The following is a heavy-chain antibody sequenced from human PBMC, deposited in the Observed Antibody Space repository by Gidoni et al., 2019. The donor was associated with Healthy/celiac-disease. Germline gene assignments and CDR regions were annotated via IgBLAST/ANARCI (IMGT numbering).Heavy chain of an antibody. CDR1: GGTFSSYA. J-gene: IGHJ6*02. Sequence: QVQLVQSGAEVKKPGSSVKVSCKASGGTFSSYAISWVRQAPGQGLEWMGGIIPIFGTANYAQKFQGRVTITADKSTSTAYRELSSLRSEDTAVYDCARYQICGVVNPYDYGMDVWGQGTTVTVSS. CDR3: ARYQICGVVNPYDYGMDV. CDR2: IIPIFGTA. D-gene: IGHD3-3*01. V-gene: IGHV1-69*06.